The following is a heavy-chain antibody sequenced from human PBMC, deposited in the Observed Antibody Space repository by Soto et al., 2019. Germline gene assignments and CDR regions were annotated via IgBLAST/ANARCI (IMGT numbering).Heavy chain of an antibody. V-gene: IGHV3-23*01. CDR3: AKDILRGDGYIGFDY. CDR2: IFAGGGST. Sequence: PGGSLRLSCAPSGFTFSNYAMFWVRQAPGKGLEWVSTIFAGGGSTYYADSVKGRFTISRDNSKNTLFLQMNGLRAEDTAVYFCAKDILRGDGYIGFDYWGQGTLVTVSS. CDR1: GFTFSNYA. J-gene: IGHJ4*02. D-gene: IGHD3-10*01.